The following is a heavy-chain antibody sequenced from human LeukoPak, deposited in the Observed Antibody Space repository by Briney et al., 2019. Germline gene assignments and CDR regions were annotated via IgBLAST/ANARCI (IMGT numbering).Heavy chain of an antibody. CDR1: GGSINSYY. CDR2: IYTSGTT. Sequence: SETLSLTCTVSGGSINSYYWSWIRQPAGKGLEWIGRIYTSGTTNYNPSLKSRVTISVDKPKNQFSLKLSSVTAADTAVYYCATDVGGRGHYYPVDWGQGTLVTVSS. CDR3: ATDVGGRGHYYPVD. J-gene: IGHJ4*02. V-gene: IGHV4-4*07. D-gene: IGHD5-12*01.